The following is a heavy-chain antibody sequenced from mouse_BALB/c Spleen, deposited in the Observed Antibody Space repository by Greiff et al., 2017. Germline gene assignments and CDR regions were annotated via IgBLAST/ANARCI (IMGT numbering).Heavy chain of an antibody. CDR2: IWAGGST. V-gene: IGHV2-9*02. J-gene: IGHJ4*01. Sequence: VKLVESGPGLVAPSQSLSITCTVSGFSLTSYGVHWVRQPPGKGLEWLGVIWAGGSTNYNSALMSRLGISKDNSKIQVFLKMNSLQTDDTAMYYGARDGIYGYDTRVMDYWGQGTSVTVSS. D-gene: IGHD2-2*01. CDR1: GFSLTSYG. CDR3: ARDGIYGYDTRVMDY.